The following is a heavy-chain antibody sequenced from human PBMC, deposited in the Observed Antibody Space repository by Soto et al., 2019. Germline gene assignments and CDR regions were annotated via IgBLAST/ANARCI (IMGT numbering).Heavy chain of an antibody. J-gene: IGHJ6*02. V-gene: IGHV4-39*07. CDR3: ARALHSSGWRNYYYYGMDV. D-gene: IGHD6-19*01. Sequence: PSETLSLPCSVPGYSVSRSDSYGAWIRQPPGKGLEWIGSMLYRGLTSYNPSLKSRATLSVDTSKNQFSLNLSSVTAADTAVYYCARALHSSGWRNYYYYGMDVWGQGTTVTVSS. CDR1: GYSVSRSDSY. CDR2: MLYRGLT.